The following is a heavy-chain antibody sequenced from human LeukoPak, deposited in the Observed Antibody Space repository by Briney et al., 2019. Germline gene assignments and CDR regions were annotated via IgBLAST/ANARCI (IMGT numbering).Heavy chain of an antibody. V-gene: IGHV1-24*01. D-gene: IGHD1-26*01. Sequence: GASVKVSCTVSGYTLTELSMHWVRQAPGKGHEWIGGFAPADGAPIYAQQFKGRVTMTEDTSTDTAYMELSSLRSEDTAVYDCATVGMGLPDYYGMDVWGKGTTVTVSS. J-gene: IGHJ6*04. CDR1: GYTLTELS. CDR3: ATVGMGLPDYYGMDV. CDR2: FAPADGAP.